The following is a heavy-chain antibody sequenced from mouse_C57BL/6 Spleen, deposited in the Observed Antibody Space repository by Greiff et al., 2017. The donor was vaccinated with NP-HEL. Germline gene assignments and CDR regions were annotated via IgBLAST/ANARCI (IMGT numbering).Heavy chain of an antibody. V-gene: IGHV1-66*01. CDR2: IYPGSGNT. J-gene: IGHJ3*01. D-gene: IGHD1-1*01. Sequence: QVQLKESGPELVKPGASVKISCKASGYSFTSYYIHWVKQRPGQGLEWIGWIYPGSGNTKYNEKFKGKATLTADTSSSTAYMQLSSLTSEDSAVYYCARDYYGFSAYWGQGTLVTVSA. CDR1: GYSFTSYY. CDR3: ARDYYGFSAY.